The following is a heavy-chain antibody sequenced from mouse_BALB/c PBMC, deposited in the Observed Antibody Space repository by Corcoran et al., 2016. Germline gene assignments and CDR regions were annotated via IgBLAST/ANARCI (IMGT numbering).Heavy chain of an antibody. J-gene: IGHJ4*01. V-gene: IGHV1S136*01. Sequence: EVQLQQSGPELVKPGASVKMSCKASGYTFTSYVMHWVKQKPGQGLVWIGYINPYNDGTKYNEKFKGKATLTSDKSSSTAYMELISLTSEDSAVYYCARPDGYSLHYYAMDYWGQGTTVTVSS. CDR1: GYTFTSYV. D-gene: IGHD2-3*01. CDR2: INPYNDGT. CDR3: ARPDGYSLHYYAMDY.